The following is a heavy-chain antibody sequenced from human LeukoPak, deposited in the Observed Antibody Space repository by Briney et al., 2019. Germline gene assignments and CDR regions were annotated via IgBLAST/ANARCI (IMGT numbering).Heavy chain of an antibody. CDR3: ARDPGYDFWIDY. CDR1: GYTFTSYA. D-gene: IGHD3-3*01. CDR2: INAGNGNT. J-gene: IGHJ4*02. V-gene: IGHV1-3*01. Sequence: ASVTVSCKASGYTFTSYAMHWVRQAPGQRLEWMGWINAGNGNTKYSQKFQGRVTITRDTSASTAYMELSSLRSEDTAVYYCARDPGYDFWIDYWGQGTLVTVSS.